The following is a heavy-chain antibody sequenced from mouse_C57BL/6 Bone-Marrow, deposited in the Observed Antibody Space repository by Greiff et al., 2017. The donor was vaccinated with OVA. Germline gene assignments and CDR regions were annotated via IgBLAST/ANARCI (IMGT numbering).Heavy chain of an antibody. J-gene: IGHJ3*01. D-gene: IGHD2-2*01. CDR3: ARGNYGYDVGGFAY. V-gene: IGHV1-61*01. CDR1: GYTFTSYW. CDR2: IYPSDSET. Sequence: QVQLQQPGAELVRPGSSVKLSCKASGYTFTSYWMDWVKQRPGQGLEWIGNIYPSDSETNYNQKFKDKATLTVDKSSSTAYMQLSSLTSEDSAVYYCARGNYGYDVGGFAYWGQGTLVTVSA.